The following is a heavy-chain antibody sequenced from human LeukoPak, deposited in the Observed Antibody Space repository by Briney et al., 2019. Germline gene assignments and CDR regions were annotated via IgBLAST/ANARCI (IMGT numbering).Heavy chain of an antibody. V-gene: IGHV3-66*01. Sequence: GGSLRLSCAASGFSVSRNYLSWVRQAPGKGLERVSVIYGGATTDYADSVKGRFTISTDSSKNTLYLQMNSLRDEDTSVYYCARGGRTDSGSYPYGMDVWGQGATVTVSS. CDR2: IYGGATT. CDR1: GFSVSRNY. J-gene: IGHJ6*02. D-gene: IGHD3-10*01. CDR3: ARGGRTDSGSYPYGMDV.